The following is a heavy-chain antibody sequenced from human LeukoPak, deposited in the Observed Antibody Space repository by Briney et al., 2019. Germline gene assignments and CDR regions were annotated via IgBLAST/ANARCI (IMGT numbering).Heavy chain of an antibody. CDR1: GFSVSNYY. CDR3: ARCYYDGSGFYYYFDY. D-gene: IGHD3-22*01. Sequence: GGSLRLSCAASGFSVSNYYMSWVRQAPGKGLEWVSVIYSGGNTYYTDSVKGRFTISRDNPKNTVFLQMGSLRGEDTAVYYCARCYYDGSGFYYYFDYWGQGTLVTVSS. J-gene: IGHJ4*02. CDR2: IYSGGNT. V-gene: IGHV3-53*01.